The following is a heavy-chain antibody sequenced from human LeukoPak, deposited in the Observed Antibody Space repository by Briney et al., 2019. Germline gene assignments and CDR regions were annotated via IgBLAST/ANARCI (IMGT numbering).Heavy chain of an antibody. CDR1: GSTFNSYS. CDR3: ASGYCSSTSCNVGFGY. CDR2: ISSSSSYI. Sequence: GGSLRLSCAASGSTFNSYSMNWVRQAQGKGLEWVSSISSSSSYIYYADSVKGRFTISRDNAKNSLYLQMNSLRAEDTAVYYCASGYCSSTSCNVGFGYWGQGTLVTVSS. V-gene: IGHV3-21*01. D-gene: IGHD2-2*01. J-gene: IGHJ4*02.